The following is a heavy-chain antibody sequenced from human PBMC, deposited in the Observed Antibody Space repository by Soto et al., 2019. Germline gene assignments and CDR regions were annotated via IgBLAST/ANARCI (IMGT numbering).Heavy chain of an antibody. CDR2: IYTSGNT. D-gene: IGHD5-18*01. CDR3: ARGRATAISFVFDY. V-gene: IGHV3-66*01. Sequence: EVQVVESGGDLVQPGGSLRLSCAASAFTVSSNYMTWVRQAPGKGLEWVAVIYTSGNTDYADSVKGRFTISRDNSKNAVSLQMNSLRTEYTAVYYCARGRATAISFVFDYWGQGTLVTVSS. CDR1: AFTVSSNY. J-gene: IGHJ4*02.